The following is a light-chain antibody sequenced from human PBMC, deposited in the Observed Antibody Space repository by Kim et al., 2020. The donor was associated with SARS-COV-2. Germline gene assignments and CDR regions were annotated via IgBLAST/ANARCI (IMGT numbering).Light chain of an antibody. CDR3: SSRDKSGYHLV. CDR2: GNN. Sequence: SSELTQDPAVSVALGQTVKITCQGHTLRNYYASWYQQKPGQAPLIVIYGNNNRPPGIPDRFSGSNSGDTASLTITGAQAEDEADYYCSSRDKSGYHLVFGGGTKLTVL. V-gene: IGLV3-19*01. J-gene: IGLJ2*01. CDR1: TLRNYY.